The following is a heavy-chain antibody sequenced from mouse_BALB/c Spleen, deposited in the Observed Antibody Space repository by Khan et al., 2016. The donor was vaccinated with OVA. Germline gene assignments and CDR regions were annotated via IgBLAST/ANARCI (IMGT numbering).Heavy chain of an antibody. J-gene: IGHJ2*01. Sequence: QVQLKESGPGLVAPSQSLSITCTVYGYSLTRYGVHWVRQPPGKGLEWLGLIWAGGSTNYNWALMSRLSISIDNSKSLVFLIMTSLQTGDTALYYCARTNYLARYWGQGTTLTVSS. CDR3: ARTNYLARY. CDR1: GYSLTRYG. D-gene: IGHD3-3*01. V-gene: IGHV2-9*02. CDR2: IWAGGST.